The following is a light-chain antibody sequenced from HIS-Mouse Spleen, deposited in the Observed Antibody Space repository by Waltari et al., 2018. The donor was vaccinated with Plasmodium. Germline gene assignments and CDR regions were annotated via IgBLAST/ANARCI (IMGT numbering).Light chain of an antibody. CDR2: EDS. Sequence: SYELTQPPPVSVSPRQTARITCSGDALPNKYAYWYQQKSGQAPVLVIYEDSKRPSGIPERFSGSSSGTMATLTISGAQVEDEADYYCYSTDSSGNHRVFGGGTKLTVL. CDR3: YSTDSSGNHRV. CDR1: ALPNKY. V-gene: IGLV3-10*01. J-gene: IGLJ3*02.